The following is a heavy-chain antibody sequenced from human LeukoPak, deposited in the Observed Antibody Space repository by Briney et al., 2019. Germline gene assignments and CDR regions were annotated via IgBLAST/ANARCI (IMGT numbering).Heavy chain of an antibody. CDR3: ARDRGLRANYYYGMDV. V-gene: IGHV1-69*13. J-gene: IGHJ6*02. CDR1: GGTFSSYA. D-gene: IGHD3-10*01. CDR2: IIPIFGTA. Sequence: SVKVSCKVSGGTFSSYAISWVRQAPGQGLEWMGGIIPIFGTANYAQKFQGRVTITADESTSTACLELSSLRSEDSAVYYCARDRGLRANYYYGMDVWGQGTTVTVSS.